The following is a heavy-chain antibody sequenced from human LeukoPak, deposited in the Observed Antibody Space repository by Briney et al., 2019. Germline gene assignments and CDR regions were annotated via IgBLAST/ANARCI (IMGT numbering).Heavy chain of an antibody. J-gene: IGHJ4*02. V-gene: IGHV3-21*01. CDR1: GFTFGDYS. Sequence: PGGSLRLSCAASGFTFGDYSMHWVRQAPGKGLEWVSSISSGSSYIYYTDSVRGRFTISRDNAKSSLYLQVNSLRVEDTAVYYCARGPGYDYVWGSYRSPRYFDYWGQGTLVTVSS. CDR3: ARGPGYDYVWGSYRSPRYFDY. CDR2: ISSGSSYI. D-gene: IGHD3-16*02.